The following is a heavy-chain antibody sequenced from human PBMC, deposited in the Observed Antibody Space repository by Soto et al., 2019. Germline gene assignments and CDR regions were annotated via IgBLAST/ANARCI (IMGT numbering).Heavy chain of an antibody. V-gene: IGHV2-5*01. Sequence: QITLKESGQTLVKPTQTLTLVCTLSGFSINNGAVGVGWIRQPPGKAPEWLALLYWNDDKWYSPSLRYRLSVTKDSSKKQVVLTMTHMAPMDAGTYYCAKRRAVSNNVFFDQWGQGALVTVSS. CDR2: LYWNDDK. J-gene: IGHJ4*02. D-gene: IGHD4-4*01. CDR3: AKRRAVSNNVFFDQ. CDR1: GFSINNGAVG.